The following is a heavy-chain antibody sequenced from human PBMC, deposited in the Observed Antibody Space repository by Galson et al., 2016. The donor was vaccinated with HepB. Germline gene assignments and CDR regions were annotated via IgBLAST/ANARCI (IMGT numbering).Heavy chain of an antibody. V-gene: IGHV1-3*01. D-gene: IGHD6-19*01. CDR3: ARGIAVADTGGKLDY. Sequence: SVKVSCKASGYTFIRYAMHWGRQAPGQRLEWMGWINGGNGNAKYSPRYQGRVSIIRDTSASTGYMELSSLRSEDTAVYYCARGIAVADTGGKLDYWGQGTLVTVSS. CDR2: INGGNGNA. CDR1: GYTFIRYA. J-gene: IGHJ4*02.